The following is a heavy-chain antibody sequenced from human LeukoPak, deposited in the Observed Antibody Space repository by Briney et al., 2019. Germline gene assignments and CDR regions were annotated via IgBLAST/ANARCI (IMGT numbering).Heavy chain of an antibody. CDR1: GFTFSSYW. J-gene: IGHJ4*01. Sequence: GGSLRLSCAVSGFTFSSYWMNWVRQAPGKGLECVASIKQDGGEKSYVDSVKGRFTISRDNAKNSLYLQMSSLRAEDTAVYYCARDGTAAGLYFDLWGPGTLVTVSS. V-gene: IGHV3-7*01. D-gene: IGHD6-13*01. CDR3: ARDGTAAGLYFDL. CDR2: IKQDGGEK.